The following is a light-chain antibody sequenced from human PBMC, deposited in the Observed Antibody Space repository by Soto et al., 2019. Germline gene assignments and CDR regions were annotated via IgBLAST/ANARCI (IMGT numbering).Light chain of an antibody. Sequence: DIQMTQSPSTLSASVGDRVTITCRASQSMSSWLVWYQQKPGKAPKLLIYDASSLESGVPSRFNGSGSETEFTLTTSSPQPNDFATYYCQQYKSYWTFGQGTKVEIK. V-gene: IGKV1-5*01. CDR2: DAS. CDR1: QSMSSW. J-gene: IGKJ1*01. CDR3: QQYKSYWT.